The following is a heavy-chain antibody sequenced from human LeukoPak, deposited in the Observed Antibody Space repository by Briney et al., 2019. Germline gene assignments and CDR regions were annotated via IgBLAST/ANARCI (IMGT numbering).Heavy chain of an antibody. CDR2: IYYSGST. V-gene: IGHV4-59*01. Sequence: SETLSLTCTVSGGSLSSYYWSWIPQPPGKGMEWIGYIYYSGSTNYNPSLKSRVTISVDTSKNQFSLKLSSVTAADTAVYYCARGYSWVQGTWGQGTLVTVSS. J-gene: IGHJ5*02. CDR1: GGSLSSYY. CDR3: ARGYSWVQGT. D-gene: IGHD5-18*01.